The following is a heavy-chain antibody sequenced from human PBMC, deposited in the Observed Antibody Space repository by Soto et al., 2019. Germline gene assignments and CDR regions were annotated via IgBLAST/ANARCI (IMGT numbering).Heavy chain of an antibody. J-gene: IGHJ4*02. CDR1: GFTFSSYG. CDR3: AKDFGWLVLLFDY. Sequence: QVQLVESGGGVVQPGRSLRLSCAASGFTFSSYGMHWVRQAPGKGLEWVAVISYDGSNKYYADSVKGRFTISRDNSKNTLYLQMNSLRAEDTAVYYCAKDFGWLVLLFDYWGQGTLVTVSS. D-gene: IGHD6-19*01. CDR2: ISYDGSNK. V-gene: IGHV3-30*18.